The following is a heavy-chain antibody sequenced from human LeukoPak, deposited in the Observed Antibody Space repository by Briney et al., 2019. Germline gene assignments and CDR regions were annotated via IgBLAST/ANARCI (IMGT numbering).Heavy chain of an antibody. CDR2: ISAYDGNT. CDR3: ARDRTYYDSSGYYYYYYYGMDV. D-gene: IGHD3-22*01. V-gene: IGHV1-18*01. Sequence: GASVKVSCKASGYTFTSYGISWVRQAPGQGLEWMGWISAYDGNTNYAQKLQGRVTMTTDTSTSTAYMELRSLRTDDTAVYYCARDRTYYDSSGYYYYYYYGMDVWGLGTTVTVPS. CDR1: GYTFTSYG. J-gene: IGHJ6*02.